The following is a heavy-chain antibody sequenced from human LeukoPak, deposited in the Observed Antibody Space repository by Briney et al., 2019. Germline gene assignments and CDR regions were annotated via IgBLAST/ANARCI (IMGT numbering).Heavy chain of an antibody. D-gene: IGHD2-15*01. CDR3: ARCGCSGGSCRGGGYYYYYMDV. J-gene: IGHJ6*03. V-gene: IGHV4-38-2*02. CDR2: IYHSGST. CDR1: GYSISSGYY. Sequence: PSETLSLTCTVSGYSISSGYYWGWIRQPPGKGLEWIGSIYHSGSTYYNPSLKSRVTISVDTSKNQFSLKLSSVTAADTAVYYCARCGCSGGSCRGGGYYYYYMDVWGKGTTVTVSS.